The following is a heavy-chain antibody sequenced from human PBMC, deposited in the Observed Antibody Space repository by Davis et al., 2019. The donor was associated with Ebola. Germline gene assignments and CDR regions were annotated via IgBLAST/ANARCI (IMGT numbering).Heavy chain of an antibody. Sequence: HTGGSLRLSCAASGFTFSSYWMHWVRQAPGKGLVWVSRINSDGSSTSYADSVKGRFTISRDNAKNTLYLQMNSLRAEDTAVYYCARGIGGGYAYYYYYGMDVWGQGTTVTVSS. D-gene: IGHD5-12*01. J-gene: IGHJ6*02. CDR2: INSDGSST. CDR1: GFTFSSYW. V-gene: IGHV3-74*01. CDR3: ARGIGGGYAYYYYYGMDV.